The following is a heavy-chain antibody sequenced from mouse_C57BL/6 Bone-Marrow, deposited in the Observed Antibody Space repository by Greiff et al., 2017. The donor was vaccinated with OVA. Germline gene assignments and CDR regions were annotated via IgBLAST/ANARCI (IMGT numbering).Heavy chain of an antibody. CDR2: INPNNGGT. Sequence: EVQLQQSGPELVKPGASVKLPCKASGYTFTDYNMDWVKQSHGKSLEWIGDINPNNGGTIYNQKFKGKATLTVDKSSSTAYMELRSLTSEDTAVYYCARGDYGSSPWFAYWGQGTLVTVSA. D-gene: IGHD1-1*01. CDR1: GYTFTDYN. J-gene: IGHJ3*01. V-gene: IGHV1-18*01. CDR3: ARGDYGSSPWFAY.